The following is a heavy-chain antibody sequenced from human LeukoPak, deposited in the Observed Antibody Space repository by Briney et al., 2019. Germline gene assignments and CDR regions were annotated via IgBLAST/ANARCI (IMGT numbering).Heavy chain of an antibody. D-gene: IGHD3-22*01. Sequence: GGSLRLSCAASGVTLSPYAVHWVRQAPGKGLEWVGVISYDGSNTYYADSVKGRFTISRDNSKNTLYLQMNSLRVEDTAVYYCARDRSSSVYDSSGYYFSYLDYWGQGTLVTVSS. V-gene: IGHV3-30*04. CDR3: ARDRSSSVYDSSGYYFSYLDY. CDR1: GVTLSPYA. CDR2: ISYDGSNT. J-gene: IGHJ4*02.